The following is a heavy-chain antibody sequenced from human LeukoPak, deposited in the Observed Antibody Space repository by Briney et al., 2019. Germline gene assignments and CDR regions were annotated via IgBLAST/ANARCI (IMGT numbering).Heavy chain of an antibody. J-gene: IGHJ4*02. V-gene: IGHV4-59*01. D-gene: IGHD6-6*01. CDR1: GGSISSYY. Sequence: SETLSLTCTVSGGSISSYYWSWIRQPPGKGLEWIGYIYYSGSTNYNPSLKSRVTISVDTSKNQFSLKLSSVTAADTAVYCCARGSIAALGYWGQGTLVTVPS. CDR2: IYYSGST. CDR3: ARGSIAALGY.